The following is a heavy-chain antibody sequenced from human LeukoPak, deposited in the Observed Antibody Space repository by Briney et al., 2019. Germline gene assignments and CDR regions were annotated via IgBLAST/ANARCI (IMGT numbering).Heavy chain of an antibody. V-gene: IGHV1-18*01. CDR1: GYTFTSYG. CDR2: ISAYNGNT. J-gene: IGHJ4*02. CDR3: ARDKVNSEYYYDSSGYYLHDY. D-gene: IGHD3-22*01. Sequence: ASVKVSCKASGYTFTSYGISWVRQAPGHGLEWMGWISAYNGNTNYAQKFQGRVTMTRDTSISTAYMGLSRLRSDDTAVYYCARDKVNSEYYYDSSGYYLHDYWGQGTLVTVSS.